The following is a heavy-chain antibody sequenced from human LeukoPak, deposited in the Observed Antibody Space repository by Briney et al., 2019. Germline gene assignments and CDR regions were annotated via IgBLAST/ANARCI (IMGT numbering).Heavy chain of an antibody. CDR1: GGSFSGYY. Sequence: PSETLSLTCAVYGGSFSGYYWSWIRQPPGKGLEWIGEINHSGSTNYNPSLKSRVTISVDTSKNQFSLKPSSVTAADTAVYYCARGAWIQLWPSTYYFDYWGQGTLVTVSS. CDR3: ARGAWIQLWPSTYYFDY. D-gene: IGHD5-18*01. CDR2: INHSGST. V-gene: IGHV4-34*01. J-gene: IGHJ4*02.